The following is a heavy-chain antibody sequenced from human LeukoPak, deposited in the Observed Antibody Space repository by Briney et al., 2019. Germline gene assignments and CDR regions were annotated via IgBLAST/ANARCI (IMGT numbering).Heavy chain of an antibody. CDR2: INHSGRT. V-gene: IGHV4-34*01. Sequence: SETLSLTCAVYGGSFSDYFWGWIRQPPGKGLEWIGEINHSGRTYYNPSLKSRVTISVDTSENQFSLNLSSVTAADTAVYYCARDVVVVPAANHYGMDVWGQGTTVTVSS. CDR1: GGSFSDYF. J-gene: IGHJ6*02. D-gene: IGHD2-2*01. CDR3: ARDVVVVPAANHYGMDV.